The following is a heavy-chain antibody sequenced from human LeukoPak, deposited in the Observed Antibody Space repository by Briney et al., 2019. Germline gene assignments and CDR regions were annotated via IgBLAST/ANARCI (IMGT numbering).Heavy chain of an antibody. CDR1: GFTFSSYS. J-gene: IGHJ3*02. Sequence: GGSLRLSCAASGFTFSSYSMNWVRQAPGKGLDWVSSISSSSSYIYYADSVKGRFTISRDNAKNSLYLQMNSLRAEDTAVYYCATLQNRYCSGGSCYSSAFDIWGQGTMVTVSS. D-gene: IGHD2-15*01. CDR3: ATLQNRYCSGGSCYSSAFDI. CDR2: ISSSSSYI. V-gene: IGHV3-21*01.